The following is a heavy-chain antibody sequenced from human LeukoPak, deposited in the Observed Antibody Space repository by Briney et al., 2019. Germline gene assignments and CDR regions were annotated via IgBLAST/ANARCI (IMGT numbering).Heavy chain of an antibody. Sequence: SGTLSLTCAVSGGSISSSNWWSWVRQPPGKGLEWIGEIYHSGSTNYNPSLKSRVTISLDTSKNQFSLKVSSVTAADTAVYHCARGADSPSWFDPWGQGILVTVSS. V-gene: IGHV4-4*02. D-gene: IGHD2-15*01. CDR2: IYHSGST. J-gene: IGHJ5*02. CDR3: ARGADSPSWFDP. CDR1: GGSISSSNW.